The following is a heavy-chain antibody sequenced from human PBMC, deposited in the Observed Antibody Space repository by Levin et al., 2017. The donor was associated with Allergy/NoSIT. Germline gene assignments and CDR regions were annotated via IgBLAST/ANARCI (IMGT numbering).Heavy chain of an antibody. D-gene: IGHD4-17*01. V-gene: IGHV5-51*01. Sequence: GGSLRLSCKGSGYSFTSYWIGWVRQMPGKGLEWMGIIYPGDSDTRYSPSFQGQVTISADKSISTAYLQWSSLKASDTAMYYCARYLTIMTTVTTSNDAFDSWGQGTMVTVSS. CDR1: GYSFTSYW. CDR3: ARYLTIMTTVTTSNDAFDS. J-gene: IGHJ3*02. CDR2: IYPGDSDT.